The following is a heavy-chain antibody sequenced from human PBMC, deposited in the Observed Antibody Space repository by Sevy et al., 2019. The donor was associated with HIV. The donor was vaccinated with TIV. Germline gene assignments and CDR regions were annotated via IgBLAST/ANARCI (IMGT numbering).Heavy chain of an antibody. CDR3: ARGGDGVVPSPIIGLGPWTKYWYFDL. Sequence: SETLSLTCAVSGGSFSGYSWDWIRRPPGKGLEWIGEVNHSGSTNYNPSLTSRVTISVDTSKNQFSLKLNFVTAADTAVYYCARGGDGVVPSPIIGLGPWTKYWYFDLWGRGTLVTVSS. D-gene: IGHD3-3*01. V-gene: IGHV4-34*01. CDR1: GGSFSGYS. CDR2: VNHSGST. J-gene: IGHJ2*01.